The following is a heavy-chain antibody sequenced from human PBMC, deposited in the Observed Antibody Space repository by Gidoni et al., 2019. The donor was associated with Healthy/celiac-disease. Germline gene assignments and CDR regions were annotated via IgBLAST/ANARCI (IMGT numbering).Heavy chain of an antibody. D-gene: IGHD6-13*01. Sequence: QVQLVQSGAEVKKPGASVKVSCKASGYTFTSYGISWVRQAPGQGLEWMGWISAYNGNTNYAQKLQGRVTMTTDPSTSTAYMELRSLRSDDTAVYYCARDLLMGSVRQLVPSMDVWGQGTTVTVSS. J-gene: IGHJ6*02. V-gene: IGHV1-18*04. CDR1: GYTFTSYG. CDR3: ARDLLMGSVRQLVPSMDV. CDR2: ISAYNGNT.